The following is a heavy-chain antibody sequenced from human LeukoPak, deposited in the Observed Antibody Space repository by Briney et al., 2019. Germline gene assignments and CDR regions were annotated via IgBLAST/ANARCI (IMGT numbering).Heavy chain of an antibody. CDR1: GYTFTTYA. J-gene: IGHJ3*02. V-gene: IGHV1-3*01. Sequence: ASVKVSCKASGYTFTTYALHWVRQAPGQRLEWMGWINGGNGDTEYSQRFQGRITITRDTSATTAYMELSSLRSEDTAVYYCARAPGPPDAFDIWGQGTMVTVSS. CDR3: ARAPGPPDAFDI. D-gene: IGHD3-10*01. CDR2: INGGNGDT.